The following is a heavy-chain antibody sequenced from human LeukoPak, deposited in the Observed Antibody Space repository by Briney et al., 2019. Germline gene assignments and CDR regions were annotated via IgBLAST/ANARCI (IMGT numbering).Heavy chain of an antibody. J-gene: IGHJ4*02. CDR3: AKDRAAAAGVYYFDY. CDR2: IWYGGSNK. Sequence: SCKPYGYTFNTYGITWVRQAPGKGLEWVAVIWYGGSNKYYADSVKGRFTISRDNSKNTLYLQINSLRAEDTAVYYCAKDRAAAAGVYYFDYWGQGTLVTVSS. V-gene: IGHV3-33*06. D-gene: IGHD6-13*01. CDR1: GYTFNTYG.